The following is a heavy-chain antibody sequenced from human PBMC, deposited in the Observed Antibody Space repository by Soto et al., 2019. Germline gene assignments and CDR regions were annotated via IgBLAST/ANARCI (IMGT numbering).Heavy chain of an antibody. CDR2: LSEGGDKT. V-gene: IGHV3-23*01. D-gene: IGHD3-16*01. J-gene: IGHJ4*02. CDR3: TKDSGWESWY. CDR1: GFTVSNSG. Sequence: DVQLLESGGDLVQPGGFLRLSCAASGFTVSNSGMSWVRQAPGKGLEWVSGLSEGGDKTYYADSVKGRFTISRDNAKNILYLQMTSLRVEDTAVYFCTKDSGWESWYWGQGALVTVSS.